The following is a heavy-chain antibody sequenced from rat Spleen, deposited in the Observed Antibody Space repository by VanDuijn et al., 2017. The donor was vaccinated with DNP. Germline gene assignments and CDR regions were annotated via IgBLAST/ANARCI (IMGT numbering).Heavy chain of an antibody. J-gene: IGHJ3*01. CDR2: MWSGGRT. D-gene: IGHD1-11*01. Sequence: QVQLMESGPGLVQPSETLSLTCTVSGFSLTGYNVHWVRQPPGKGLEWMGVMWSGGRTDYNSALKSRLSISRDTSKNQVFLKMHSLQSEDTTTYYWARELHYGGPFAYWGQGTLVTVSS. CDR1: GFSLTGYN. V-gene: IGHV2-45*01. CDR3: ARELHYGGPFAY.